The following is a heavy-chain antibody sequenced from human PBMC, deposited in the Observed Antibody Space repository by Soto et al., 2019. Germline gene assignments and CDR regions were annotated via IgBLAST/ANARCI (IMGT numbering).Heavy chain of an antibody. V-gene: IGHV4-39*01. CDR2: IYYSGST. CDR3: ARQSPYSNYPPGDV. Sequence: QLQLQESGPGLVKPSETLSLTCTVSGGSISSSSYYWGWIRQPPGKGLEWIGSIYYSGSTYYNPSLKSRVNISVDTSKNQFSLKVSSVTAADTAVYYCARQSPYSNYPPGDVWGQGTTVTLSS. CDR1: GGSISSSSYY. J-gene: IGHJ6*02. D-gene: IGHD4-4*01.